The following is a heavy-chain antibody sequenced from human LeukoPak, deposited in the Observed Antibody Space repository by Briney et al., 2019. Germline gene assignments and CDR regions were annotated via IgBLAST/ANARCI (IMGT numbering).Heavy chain of an antibody. V-gene: IGHV3-30*02. CDR3: AKGFCYCSDGCPQYYYYMDV. Sequence: GGSLRLSCAASGFTFSRHGMHWVRQAPGKGLEWVAFIRYDGSDKYYADSVKGRFTISRDNSENTLYLQMNSLRPEDTAVYYCAKGFCYCSDGCPQYYYYMDVWGKGTTVIVSS. D-gene: IGHD2-15*01. CDR1: GFTFSRHG. J-gene: IGHJ6*03. CDR2: IRYDGSDK.